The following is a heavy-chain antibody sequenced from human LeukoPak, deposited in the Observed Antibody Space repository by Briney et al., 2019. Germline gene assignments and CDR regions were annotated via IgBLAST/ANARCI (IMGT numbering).Heavy chain of an antibody. CDR3: AKDPTSYGDPWNY. V-gene: IGHV3-9*01. J-gene: IGHJ4*02. Sequence: GGSLRLSCTVSGFTFDDYAMHWVRHTPGKGLEWVAGITWNRDNIGYGDSVKGRFTISRDNVKNSLYLQMNSLRAEDTAVYYCAKDPTSYGDPWNYWGQGTLVTVSS. CDR2: ITWNRDNI. CDR1: GFTFDDYA. D-gene: IGHD4-17*01.